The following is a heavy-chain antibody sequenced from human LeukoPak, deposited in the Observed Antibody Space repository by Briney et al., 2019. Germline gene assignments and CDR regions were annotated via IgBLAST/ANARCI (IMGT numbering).Heavy chain of an antibody. Sequence: ASVKVSCKASGYTFTSYGISWVRQAPGQGLEWMGWISAYNGNTNYAQKLQGRVTMTTDTSTSTAYMELRSLRSDDTAVYYCARWYYYDSSGYLSNDLYYYYGMDVWGQGTTVTVSS. CDR2: ISAYNGNT. CDR1: GYTFTSYG. J-gene: IGHJ6*02. D-gene: IGHD3-22*01. CDR3: ARWYYYDSSGYLSNDLYYYYGMDV. V-gene: IGHV1-18*01.